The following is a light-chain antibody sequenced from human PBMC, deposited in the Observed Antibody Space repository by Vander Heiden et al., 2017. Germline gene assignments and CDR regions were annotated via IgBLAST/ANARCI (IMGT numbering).Light chain of an antibody. CDR3: QQSVIL. CDR2: GAS. V-gene: IGKV3-20*01. Sequence: ELVLTQSPGTLSLSPGERATLSCRASQSVSSSYLAWDQQKPGQAPRLLIYGASSRATGITDRFSGSGSGTDFTLTISRLETEDFAVEYGQQSVILFGGGTKVEIK. J-gene: IGKJ4*01. CDR1: QSVSSSY.